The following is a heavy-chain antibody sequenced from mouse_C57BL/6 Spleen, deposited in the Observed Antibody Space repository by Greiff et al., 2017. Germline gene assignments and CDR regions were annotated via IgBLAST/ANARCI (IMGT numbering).Heavy chain of an antibody. CDR1: GYTFTDYY. Sequence: QVQLQQSGAELVKPGASVKISCKASGYTFTDYYINWVKQRPGQGLEWIGKIGPGSGSTYNNDKFKGKGTLTADKSTSTAYMQLRGQTYKDYAVYFGARSSLRQRCYFDYWGQGTTLTVSS. D-gene: IGHD1-2*01. CDR2: IGPGSGST. CDR3: ARSSLRQRCYFDY. V-gene: IGHV1-77*01. J-gene: IGHJ2*01.